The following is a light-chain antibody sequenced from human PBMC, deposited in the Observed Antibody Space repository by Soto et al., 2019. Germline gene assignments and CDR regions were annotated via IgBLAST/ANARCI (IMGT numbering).Light chain of an antibody. CDR2: GAS. V-gene: IGKV1-27*01. Sequence: DIQMTQSPSSLSASVGDRVTITCRASHGISSFVAWYQQKPGKVPRLLISGASTLQSGVPSRFSGSGSGTDFTLTNTSLQPEDVATYYCQKYSSVITFGQGTRLEIK. CDR3: QKYSSVIT. J-gene: IGKJ5*01. CDR1: HGISSF.